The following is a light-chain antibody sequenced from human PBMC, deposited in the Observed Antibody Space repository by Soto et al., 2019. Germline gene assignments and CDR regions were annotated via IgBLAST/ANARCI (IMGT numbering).Light chain of an antibody. V-gene: IGLV2-23*03. CDR2: EGS. J-gene: IGLJ1*01. CDR1: SSDVGSYNL. Sequence: QSALTQPASVSGSPGQSITISCTGTSSDVGSYNLVSWYQQHPGKAPKLVIYEGSKRPSGVSNRFSGSKSGNTASLTISGLQAEDDADYYCCSYAAIIPFYAFGP. CDR3: CSYAAIIPFYA.